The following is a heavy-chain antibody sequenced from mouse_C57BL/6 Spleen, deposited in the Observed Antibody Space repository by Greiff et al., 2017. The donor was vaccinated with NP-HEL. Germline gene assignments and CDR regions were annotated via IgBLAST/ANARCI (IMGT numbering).Heavy chain of an antibody. J-gene: IGHJ4*01. CDR1: GYTFTSYW. V-gene: IGHV1-64*01. CDR3: ARYCYGSSHPGAMDY. CDR2: IHPNSGST. D-gene: IGHD1-1*01. Sequence: QVQLQQPGAELVKPGASVKLSCKASGYTFTSYWMHWVKQRPGQGLEWIGMIHPNSGSTNYNEKFKSKATLTVDKSSSTAYMQLSSLTSEDSAVYYCARYCYGSSHPGAMDYWGQGTSVTVSS.